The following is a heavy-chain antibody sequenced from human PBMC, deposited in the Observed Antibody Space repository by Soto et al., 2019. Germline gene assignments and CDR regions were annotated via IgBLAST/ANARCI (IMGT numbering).Heavy chain of an antibody. Sequence: EVQLVESGGGLVQPGGSLRLSCAASGFTFSSYSMNWVRQAPGKGLEWVSYISSSSSSIYYADSVKGRFTVSRDNAKNSLYLQMSSLRAGDTAVYYCARDPYDFWSGYFDSWGHGTLVTVSS. D-gene: IGHD3-3*01. CDR2: ISSSSSSI. J-gene: IGHJ4*01. CDR3: ARDPYDFWSGYFDS. CDR1: GFTFSSYS. V-gene: IGHV3-48*01.